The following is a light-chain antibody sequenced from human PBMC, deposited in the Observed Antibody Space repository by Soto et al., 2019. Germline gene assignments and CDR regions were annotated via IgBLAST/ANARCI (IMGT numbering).Light chain of an antibody. CDR2: SNI. Sequence: QSVLTQPPSASGTPGQRVTISCSGSSSNIGSNTVNWYQQIPGTAPKLLIYSNIQRPSGVPDRFSGSKSGTSASLAISGLQSEDEADYYCAAWDDSLSGPVFGTGTKLTVL. V-gene: IGLV1-44*01. J-gene: IGLJ1*01. CDR1: SSNIGSNT. CDR3: AAWDDSLSGPV.